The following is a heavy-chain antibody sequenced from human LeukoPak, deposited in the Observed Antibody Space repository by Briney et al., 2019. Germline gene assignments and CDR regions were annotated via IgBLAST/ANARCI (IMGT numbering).Heavy chain of an antibody. Sequence: GESLKISCKGFGYSFTSYWIGWVRQMPGKGLEWMGIIYPGDSDTRYSPSFQGQVTISADKSISTAYLQWSSLKASDTAVYYCARQTAVAGADYWGQGTLVTVSS. CDR3: ARQTAVAGADY. D-gene: IGHD6-19*01. CDR2: IYPGDSDT. CDR1: GYSFTSYW. V-gene: IGHV5-51*01. J-gene: IGHJ4*02.